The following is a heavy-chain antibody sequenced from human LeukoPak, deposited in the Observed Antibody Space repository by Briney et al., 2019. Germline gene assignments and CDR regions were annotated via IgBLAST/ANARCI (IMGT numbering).Heavy chain of an antibody. D-gene: IGHD2-15*01. CDR1: GGSISSYY. CDR2: IYDSVNT. Sequence: SETLSLTCTVSGGSISSYYWSWIRQSPGRGLEWIGYIYDSVNTNYNPSLESRVTISVDTSKKQFSLKLTSVTAADTAVYYCARVVVVAYWFDPWGQGTLVTVSS. J-gene: IGHJ5*02. CDR3: ARVVVVAYWFDP. V-gene: IGHV4-59*01.